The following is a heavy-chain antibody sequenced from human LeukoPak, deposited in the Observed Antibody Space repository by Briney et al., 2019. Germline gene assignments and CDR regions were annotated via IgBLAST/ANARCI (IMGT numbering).Heavy chain of an antibody. J-gene: IGHJ6*04. D-gene: IGHD3-10*01. CDR2: IYYRAST. CDR1: GGSVSSGSYC. CDR3: ARDYYGSGSYPNPNYGMDV. V-gene: IGHV4-61*01. Sequence: SGTLSLTCTVSGGSVSSGSYCWGWIRQPPGKGLEWIGYIYYRASTNYNPSLNSRVTISVDTSNNKFSLKLSSVTAANTAVYYCARDYYGSGSYPNPNYGMDVWGKGTTVTVSS.